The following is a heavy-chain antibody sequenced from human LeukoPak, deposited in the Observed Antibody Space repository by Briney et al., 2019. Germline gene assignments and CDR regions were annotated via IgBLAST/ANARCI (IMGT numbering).Heavy chain of an antibody. D-gene: IGHD3-22*01. Sequence: PGGSLRLSCAASGFRFSSYGIHWVRQAPGKGLQWVAFISYDGSNGYYADSVQGRFTVSRDNAKNTLYLQMSSLRAEDTALYYCAKTDLNDSSGFSIEYWGQGTLVTVSS. CDR1: GFRFSSYG. V-gene: IGHV3-30*18. CDR2: ISYDGSNG. CDR3: AKTDLNDSSGFSIEY. J-gene: IGHJ4*02.